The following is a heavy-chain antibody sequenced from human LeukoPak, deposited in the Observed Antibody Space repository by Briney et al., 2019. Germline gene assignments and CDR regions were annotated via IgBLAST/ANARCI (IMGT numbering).Heavy chain of an antibody. CDR3: ARLGYYGSDPFDY. CDR2: INPNSGGT. CDR1: GYTFTGYY. V-gene: IGHV1-2*02. Sequence: ASVKVSCKASGYTFTGYYMHRLRQAPGQGLKWMGWINPNSGGTNYAQKFQGRVTMTRDTSISTAYMELSRLRSDDTAVYYCARLGYYGSDPFDYWGQGTLVTVSS. J-gene: IGHJ4*02. D-gene: IGHD3-10*01.